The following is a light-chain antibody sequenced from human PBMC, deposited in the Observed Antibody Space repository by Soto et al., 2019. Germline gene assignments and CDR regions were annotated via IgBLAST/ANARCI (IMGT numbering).Light chain of an antibody. V-gene: IGKV3-20*01. CDR2: RTS. CDR1: QSVSSTY. J-gene: IGKJ5*01. CDR3: QQFGSSVT. Sequence: ELVLTQSRAPLSLSPWERATLSCRASQSVSSTYLAWYQPKPGQAPRLLIYRTSTRATGIPDRFSGSGSGTDFALTIRRLEPEDFAVYYCQQFGSSVTVGQGTRLEIK.